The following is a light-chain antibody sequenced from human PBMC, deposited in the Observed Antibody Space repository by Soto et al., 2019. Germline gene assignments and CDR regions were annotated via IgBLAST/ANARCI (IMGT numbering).Light chain of an antibody. CDR1: NIGSKN. CDR2: RDS. CDR3: QVWDSSLYV. Sequence: SYELTQPLSVSVALGQTARITCGGNNIGSKNVHWYQQKPGQAPVLVIYRDSNRPSGSPERFSGSNSGNTATLTISRAQAGDEADYYCQVWDSSLYVFGTGTKLTVL. J-gene: IGLJ1*01. V-gene: IGLV3-9*01.